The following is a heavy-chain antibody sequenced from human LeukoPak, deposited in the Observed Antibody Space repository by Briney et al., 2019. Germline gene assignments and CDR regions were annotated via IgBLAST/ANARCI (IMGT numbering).Heavy chain of an antibody. CDR1: RFTFSDYY. Sequence: GGSLRLSCAASRFTFSDYYMSWIRQAPGKGLEWVSFISSSGTSIYYADSVKGRFTISRDNAKNSLYLQMNSLRDEDTAVYYCASGMRNSFYYYMDVWGKGTTVTVSS. CDR3: ASGMRNSFYYYMDV. CDR2: ISSSGTSI. D-gene: IGHD1-26*01. V-gene: IGHV3-11*04. J-gene: IGHJ6*03.